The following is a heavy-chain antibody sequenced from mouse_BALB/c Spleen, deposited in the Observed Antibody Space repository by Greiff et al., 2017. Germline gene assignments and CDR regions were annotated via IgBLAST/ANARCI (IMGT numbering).Heavy chain of an antibody. Sequence: EVQLVETGGGLVQPKGSLKLSCAASGFTFNTNAMNWVRQAPGKGLEWVARIRSKSNNYATYYADSVKDRFTISRDDSQSMLYLQMNNLKTEDTAMYYCVRDCTPVRFAYWGQGTLVTVSA. J-gene: IGHJ3*01. D-gene: IGHD2-12*01. V-gene: IGHV10S3*01. CDR3: VRDCTPVRFAY. CDR2: IRSKSNNYAT. CDR1: GFTFNTNA.